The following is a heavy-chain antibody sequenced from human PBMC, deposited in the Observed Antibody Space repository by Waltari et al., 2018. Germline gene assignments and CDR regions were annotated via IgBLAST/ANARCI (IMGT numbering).Heavy chain of an antibody. CDR1: GFTFSSYA. D-gene: IGHD3-10*01. CDR3: AKDRSALLWFREGDY. CDR2: ISGSGGST. Sequence: EVQLLESGGGLVQPGGSLRLSCAASGFTFSSYAMSWVRPAPGKGLEWVSAISGSGGSTYYADSVKGRFTISRDNSKNTLYLQMNSLRAEDTAVYYCAKDRSALLWFREGDYWGQGTLVTVSS. V-gene: IGHV3-23*01. J-gene: IGHJ4*02.